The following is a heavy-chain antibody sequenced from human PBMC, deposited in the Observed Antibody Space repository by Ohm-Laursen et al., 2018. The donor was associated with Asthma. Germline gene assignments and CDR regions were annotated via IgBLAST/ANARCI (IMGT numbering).Heavy chain of an antibody. Sequence: SDTLSLTCAISGDSVSSNSAAWNWIRQSPSRGLEWLGRTYYRSKWYNDYAVSVKSRITINPDTSKNQFSLQLNSVTPEDTAVYYCARAGDYYDSSGYYSYYYYGMDVWGQGTTVTVSS. CDR3: ARAGDYYDSSGYYSYYYYGMDV. J-gene: IGHJ6*02. V-gene: IGHV6-1*01. CDR1: GDSVSSNSAA. CDR2: TYYRSKWYN. D-gene: IGHD3-22*01.